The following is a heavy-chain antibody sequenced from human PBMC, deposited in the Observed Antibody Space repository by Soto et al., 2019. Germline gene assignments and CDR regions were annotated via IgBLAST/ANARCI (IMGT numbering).Heavy chain of an antibody. J-gene: IGHJ6*02. CDR3: ARGLKYKYGMDV. D-gene: IGHD1-20*01. Sequence: EVQLVESGGGLVQPGGSLRLSCVASGFTFNDYWMHWVRNAPVKGLVWVSRLNSDGSSGYYGDSMKGRFTISRDNAKNTLYLQINSLRDEDTAVYYCARGLKYKYGMDVWGQGTTVTVSS. CDR1: GFTFNDYW. V-gene: IGHV3-74*01. CDR2: LNSDGSSG.